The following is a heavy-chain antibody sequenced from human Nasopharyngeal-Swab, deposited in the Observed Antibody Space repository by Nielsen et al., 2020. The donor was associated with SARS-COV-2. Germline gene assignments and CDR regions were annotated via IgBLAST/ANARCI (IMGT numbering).Heavy chain of an antibody. CDR3: ARDKDGDYYYGMDV. J-gene: IGHJ6*02. CDR1: GFTFSSYW. CDR2: IKQDGSEK. Sequence: GSLRLSCAASGFTFSSYWMSWVRQAPGKGLEWVANIKQDGSEKYYVDSVKGRFTISRDNAKNSLYLQMNSLRAEDTAVYYCARDKDGDYYYGMDVWGQGTTVTVSS. D-gene: IGHD4-17*01. V-gene: IGHV3-7*01.